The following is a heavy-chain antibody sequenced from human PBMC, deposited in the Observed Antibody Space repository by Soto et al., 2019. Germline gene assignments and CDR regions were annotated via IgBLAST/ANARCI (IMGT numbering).Heavy chain of an antibody. CDR2: IIPIFGTA. Sequence: ASVKVSCKASGGTFSSYAISWVRQAPGQGLEWMGGIIPIFGTANYAQKFQGRVTITADESTSTAYLEWGRLKASDTAMYYCARHDSNGDFDFWGQGTQVTVSS. J-gene: IGHJ4*02. V-gene: IGHV1-69*13. CDR3: ARHDSNGDFDF. D-gene: IGHD2-8*01. CDR1: GGTFSSYA.